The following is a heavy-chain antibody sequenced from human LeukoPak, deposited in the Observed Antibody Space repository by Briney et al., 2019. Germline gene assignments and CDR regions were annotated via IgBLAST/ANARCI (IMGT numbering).Heavy chain of an antibody. V-gene: IGHV2-5*02. Sequence: SGPTLVKPTQTLTPTRTFSGFSLSTRGVGVGWIRQPPGKALEWLALIYWDDEKRYSPSLKSRLTITKDTSKNQVVLTMTNMDPVDTATYYCAHRYRFDSRMDVWGKGTTVTVSS. D-gene: IGHD6-13*01. J-gene: IGHJ6*04. CDR2: IYWDDEK. CDR1: GFSLSTRGVG. CDR3: AHRYRFDSRMDV.